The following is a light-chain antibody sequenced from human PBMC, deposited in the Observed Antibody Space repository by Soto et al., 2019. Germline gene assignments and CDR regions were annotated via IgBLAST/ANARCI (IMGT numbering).Light chain of an antibody. CDR1: QSVSSSY. J-gene: IGKJ2*02. Sequence: EIVLTQSPGTLSLSPGERATLSCRASQSVSSSYLAWYQQKPGQAPRLLSYGASSRATGIPDRFSGSGSGTDFTLTISRLEPEDFAVYYCQQYGSLPGTFGQGTKVDIK. CDR3: QQYGSLPGT. V-gene: IGKV3-20*01. CDR2: GAS.